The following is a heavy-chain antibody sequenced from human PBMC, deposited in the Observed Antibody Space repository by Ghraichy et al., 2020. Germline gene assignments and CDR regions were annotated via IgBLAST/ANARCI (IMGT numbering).Heavy chain of an antibody. J-gene: IGHJ6*03. V-gene: IGHV4-34*01. D-gene: IGHD3-10*01. CDR3: ARVGSGGSGSYFKSNYYYYYYMDV. CDR1: GGSFSGYY. Sequence: SETLSLTCAVYGGSFSGYYWSWIRQPPGKGLEWIGEINHSGSTNYNPSLKSRVTISVDTSKNQFSLKLSSVTAADTAVYYFARVGSGGSGSYFKSNYYYYYYMDVWGKGTTVTVSS. CDR2: INHSGST.